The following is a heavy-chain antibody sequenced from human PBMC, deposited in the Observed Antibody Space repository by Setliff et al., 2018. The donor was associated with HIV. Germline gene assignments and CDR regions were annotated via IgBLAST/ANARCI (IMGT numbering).Heavy chain of an antibody. Sequence: SETLSLTCSVSSDSISSGSYYWSWIRLPAGKGLEWIGQIHTSGSTNYNPSLKSRLTISGDTTKNQFSLKLTSVTAADTAVYYCARGGRSTVATWAWFDPWGQGTPVTVSS. V-gene: IGHV4-61*09. CDR2: IHTSGST. CDR3: ARGGRSTVATWAWFDP. J-gene: IGHJ5*02. CDR1: SDSISSGSYY. D-gene: IGHD4-4*01.